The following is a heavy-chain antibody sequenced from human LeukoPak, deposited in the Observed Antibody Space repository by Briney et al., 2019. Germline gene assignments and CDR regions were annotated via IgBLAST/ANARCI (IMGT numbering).Heavy chain of an antibody. Sequence: PPETLSLTCAVSGGSISSATYSWSRPRQPPGKGLEWIGYIYTSGSAYYNPSLKSRVNISVDRSKNQFSLKLSSVTAADTAVYYCAREGRPMTLDYWGQGTLVTVSS. CDR1: GGSISSATYS. V-gene: IGHV4-30-2*01. CDR3: AREGRPMTLDY. CDR2: IYTSGSA. J-gene: IGHJ4*02. D-gene: IGHD3-22*01.